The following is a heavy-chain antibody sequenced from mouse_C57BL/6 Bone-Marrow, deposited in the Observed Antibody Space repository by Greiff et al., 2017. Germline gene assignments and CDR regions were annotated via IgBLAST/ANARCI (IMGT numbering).Heavy chain of an antibody. V-gene: IGHV1-39*01. CDR3: ARWKGADWYFDV. J-gene: IGHJ1*03. D-gene: IGHD3-3*01. CDR2: INPNYGTP. Sequence: LVESGPELVKPGASVKISCKASGYSFTDYNMNWVKQSTGKSLEWIGVINPNYGTPSYNQKFKGKATLTVDQSSSTAYMQLNSLPSEDSAVYYCARWKGADWYFDVWGTGTTVTVSS. CDR1: GYSFTDYN.